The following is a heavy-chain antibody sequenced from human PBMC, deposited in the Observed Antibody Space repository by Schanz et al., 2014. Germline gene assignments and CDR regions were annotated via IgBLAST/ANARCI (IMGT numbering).Heavy chain of an antibody. V-gene: IGHV3-23*04. CDR3: AKDMNREATAPES. CDR1: GFTLSSYA. J-gene: IGHJ5*02. D-gene: IGHD5-12*01. Sequence: EVKLAESCLVLVQPGGSLRLSCAASGFTLSSYALSWVRQSPGKGLEWVSAINTADTTYYADSVKGRFTVSRDNSKNTVYLHMNSLRDEDTAVYYCAKDMNREATAPESWGQGTLVVVSS. CDR2: INTADTT.